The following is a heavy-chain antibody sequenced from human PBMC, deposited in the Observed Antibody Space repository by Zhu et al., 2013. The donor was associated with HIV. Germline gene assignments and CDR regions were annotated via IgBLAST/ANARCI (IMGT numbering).Heavy chain of an antibody. D-gene: IGHD6-19*01. CDR2: IIPIFGTA. J-gene: IGHJ4*02. CDR1: GGTFSTST. CDR3: ARELGSGWYFDY. V-gene: IGHV1-69*06. Sequence: QVQLVQSGAEVKNPGSSVKVSCKASGGTFSTSTVSWVRQAPGQGLEWMGVIIPIFGTATYAQKFQGRVTITADKSTSTSNMELSSLRSEDTAVYYCARELGSGWYFDYWGPGNPGSPSPQ.